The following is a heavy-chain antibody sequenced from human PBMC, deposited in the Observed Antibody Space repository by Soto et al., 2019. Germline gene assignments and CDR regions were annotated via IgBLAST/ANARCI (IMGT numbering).Heavy chain of an antibody. D-gene: IGHD5-12*01. CDR2: ISYSGAT. V-gene: IGHV4-31*03. CDR1: GDSLSRRGFY. Sequence: KTSETLSLTCPVSGDSLSRRGFYWNWIRHLPGKGLEWIGYISYSGATYYSPSLKSRLTISMDTSKNHFSLNLTSVTAADTAIYYCARQSTITGNYYFDYWGPGTLVTVSS. J-gene: IGHJ4*02. CDR3: ARQSTITGNYYFDY.